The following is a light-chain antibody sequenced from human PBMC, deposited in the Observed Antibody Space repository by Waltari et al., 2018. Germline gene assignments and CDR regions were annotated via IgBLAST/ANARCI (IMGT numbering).Light chain of an antibody. CDR3: QKYDRLPAT. CDR2: GAA. J-gene: IGKJ1*01. Sequence: CRASQRVSRFLAWYQQKPGQAHRLLIYGAATRATGIPDRFSGSGSGTDFSLTISRLEPEDFAVYYCQKYDRLPATFGQGTKVEIK. CDR1: QRVSRF. V-gene: IGKV3-20*01.